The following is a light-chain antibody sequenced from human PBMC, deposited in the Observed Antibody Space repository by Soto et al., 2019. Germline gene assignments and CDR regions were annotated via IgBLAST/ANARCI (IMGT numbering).Light chain of an antibody. CDR2: AAS. CDR1: QSISKS. CDR3: QQRYSTILT. V-gene: IGKV1-39*01. J-gene: IGKJ4*01. Sequence: DIQMTQSPSSLSASVGDRFTITCRASQSISKSLNWYQQKPGKAPKXXIYAASSLQSGVPSRFSGSGSGTDCTITISSLQPEDVATYYCQQRYSTILTFGGGTKVDIK.